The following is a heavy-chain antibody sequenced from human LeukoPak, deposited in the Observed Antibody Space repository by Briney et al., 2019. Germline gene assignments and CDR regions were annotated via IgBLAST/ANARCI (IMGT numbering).Heavy chain of an antibody. CDR1: GFTFSSYW. Sequence: GGSLRLSCAASGFTFSSYWMHWVRQAPGKGLVWVSRINSDGSSTNYADSVKGRFTISRDNAKNTLYLQMNSLTAEDTAVYYCARVAGGTYYPDYWGQGTPVTVSS. CDR2: INSDGSST. V-gene: IGHV3-74*01. CDR3: ARVAGGTYYPDY. D-gene: IGHD3-16*01. J-gene: IGHJ4*02.